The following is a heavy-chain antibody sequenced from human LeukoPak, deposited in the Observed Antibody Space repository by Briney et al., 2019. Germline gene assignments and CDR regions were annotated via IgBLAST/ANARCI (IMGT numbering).Heavy chain of an antibody. CDR3: ARDYSGYGRFDY. V-gene: IGHV4-31*03. J-gene: IGHJ4*02. CDR1: GGSISSGGYY. Sequence: SQTLSLTCTVSGGSISSGGYYWSWIRQHPGKGLEWIGYINHNGSTYYNSSLKSRVTMSVDTSKNQFSLKLSSVTAADTAVYYCARDYSGYGRFDYWGQGTLVTVSS. D-gene: IGHD5-12*01. CDR2: INHNGST.